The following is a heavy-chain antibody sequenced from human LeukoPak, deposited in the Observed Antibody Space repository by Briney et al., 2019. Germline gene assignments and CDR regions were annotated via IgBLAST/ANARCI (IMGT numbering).Heavy chain of an antibody. CDR1: GYTLTELS. D-gene: IGHD3-10*01. V-gene: IGHV1-24*01. Sequence: ASVKVSCKVSGYTLTELSMHWVRQAPGKGLEWMGGFDPEDGGTIYAQKFQGRVTMTEDTSTDTAYMELSSLRAEDTAVYYCAKESTRMVRGVQGIWGQGTMVTVSS. CDR2: FDPEDGGT. J-gene: IGHJ3*02. CDR3: AKESTRMVRGVQGI.